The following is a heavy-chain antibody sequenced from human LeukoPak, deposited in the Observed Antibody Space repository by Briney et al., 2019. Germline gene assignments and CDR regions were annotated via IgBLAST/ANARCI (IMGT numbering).Heavy chain of an antibody. CDR3: AKAARSRRNRGYDYYDY. Sequence: GGSLTLTCAASGFTFSSYARSWLRQAPGKGLEWVSVISGSGGSAYYADSVTGRFTISRDNSKNTLYLQMNSLRAEDTAGYYCAKAARSRRNRGYDYYDYWGRGTLVTVSS. CDR2: ISGSGGSA. D-gene: IGHD6-6*01. J-gene: IGHJ4*02. V-gene: IGHV3-23*01. CDR1: GFTFSSYA.